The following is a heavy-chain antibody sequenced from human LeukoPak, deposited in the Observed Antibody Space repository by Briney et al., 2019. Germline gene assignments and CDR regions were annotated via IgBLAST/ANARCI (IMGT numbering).Heavy chain of an antibody. V-gene: IGHV1-69*01. CDR3: ARVRMTTVVILDAFDI. J-gene: IGHJ3*02. CDR1: GGTFSSYA. CDR2: IIPIFGTA. D-gene: IGHD4-23*01. Sequence: GSSVKVSCKASGGTFSSYAISWVRQAPGQGLEWMGGIIPIFGTANYAQKFQGRVTITADESTSTAYMELSSLRSEDTAVYYCARVRMTTVVILDAFDIWGQGTMVTVSS.